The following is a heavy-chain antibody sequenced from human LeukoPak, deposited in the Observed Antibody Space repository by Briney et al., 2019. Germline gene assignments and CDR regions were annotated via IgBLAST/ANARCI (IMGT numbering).Heavy chain of an antibody. CDR3: ATSADSSGND. J-gene: IGHJ4*02. Sequence: GGSLRLSCAASGFSFSNYTMHWVRQAPGKGLEWVANIKGDGSYKYYVDSVKGRFTISRDNAKSSVYLQMNTLRAEDTAVYYCATSADSSGNDWGQGTLVTVSS. D-gene: IGHD3-22*01. CDR1: GFSFSNYT. CDR2: IKGDGSYK. V-gene: IGHV3-7*03.